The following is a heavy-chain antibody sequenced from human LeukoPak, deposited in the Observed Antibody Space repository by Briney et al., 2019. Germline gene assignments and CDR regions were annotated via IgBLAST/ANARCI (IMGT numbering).Heavy chain of an antibody. J-gene: IGHJ6*02. CDR1: GFTFSSYA. CDR3: ARGTSGYYYATLYYYGMDV. D-gene: IGHD3-22*01. CDR2: ISSNGGST. V-gene: IGHV3-64*02. Sequence: GGSLRLSCAASGFTFSSYAMHWVRQAPGKGLEYVSAISSNGGSTYYADSVKGRFTISRDNSKNTLYLQMGSLRAEDMAVYYCARGTSGYYYATLYYYGMDVWGQGTTVTVSS.